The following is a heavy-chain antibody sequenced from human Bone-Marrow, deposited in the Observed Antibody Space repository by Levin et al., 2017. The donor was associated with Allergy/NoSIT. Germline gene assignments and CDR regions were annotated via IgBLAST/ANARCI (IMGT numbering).Heavy chain of an antibody. Sequence: SETLSLTCTVSGGSIDGYYWSWVRQPPGKGLEWIGYLFYTDATTYNPSLESRATISADKSKNQFFLQLTSVTAEDTAVYYCARDWDHGMDVWGQGTTVIVSS. CDR1: GGSIDGYY. CDR2: LFYTDAT. D-gene: IGHD1-26*01. J-gene: IGHJ6*02. V-gene: IGHV4-59*01. CDR3: ARDWDHGMDV.